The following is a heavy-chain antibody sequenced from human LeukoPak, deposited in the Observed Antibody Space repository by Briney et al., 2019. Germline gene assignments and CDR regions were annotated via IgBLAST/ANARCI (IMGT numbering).Heavy chain of an antibody. V-gene: IGHV1-69*04. Sequence: SVTVSCKASGGTFSSYAISWVRQAPGQGLEWMGRIIPILGIVNYAQKFQGRVTITADKSTSTAYMELSSLRSEDTAVYYCARTTMVRGASPNFDYWGQGTLVTVSS. D-gene: IGHD3-10*01. J-gene: IGHJ4*02. CDR3: ARTTMVRGASPNFDY. CDR1: GGTFSSYA. CDR2: IIPILGIV.